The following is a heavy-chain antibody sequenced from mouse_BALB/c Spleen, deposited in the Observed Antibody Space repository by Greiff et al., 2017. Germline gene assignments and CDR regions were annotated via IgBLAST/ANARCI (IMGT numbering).Heavy chain of an antibody. V-gene: IGHV1-9*01. CDR3: ARGGLRRGYYAMDY. CDR2: ILPGSGST. J-gene: IGHJ4*01. CDR1: GYTFSSYW. Sequence: VKLMESGAELMKPGASVKISCKATGYTFSSYWIEWVKQRPGHGLEWIGEILPGSGSTNYNEKFKGKATFTADTSSNTAYMQLSSLTSEDSAVYYCARGGLRRGYYAMDYWGQGTSVTVSS. D-gene: IGHD2-4*01.